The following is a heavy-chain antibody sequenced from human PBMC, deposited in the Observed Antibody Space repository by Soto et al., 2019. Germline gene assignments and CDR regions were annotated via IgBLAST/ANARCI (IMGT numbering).Heavy chain of an antibody. CDR2: INPYNGNT. CDR3: AREAAVGLFDY. J-gene: IGHJ4*02. D-gene: IGHD1-26*01. Sequence: QVQLVQSGAEVKKPGASVKVSCKASGYTFTSYGISWVRQAPGQGLEWMGWINPYNGNTKYAQKLQGRVTMTTDTSTSTDYMELRSLRSDDTAVYYCAREAAVGLFDYWGQGTLVTVSS. V-gene: IGHV1-18*01. CDR1: GYTFTSYG.